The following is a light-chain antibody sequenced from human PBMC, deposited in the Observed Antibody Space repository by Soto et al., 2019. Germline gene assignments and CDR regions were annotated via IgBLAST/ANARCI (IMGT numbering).Light chain of an antibody. CDR1: HNIDNS. J-gene: IGKJ2*01. CDR2: AAS. V-gene: IGKV1-39*01. CDR3: QHNHSSPYT. Sequence: DIQMTQSPSSLSASVGDRVIITCRASHNIDNSLNWYQQKPGKAPKPLIYAASSLKSGVPSRFIGSGSGTDYTLTMSSLKPEDFETYSWQHNHSSPYTFGRGTKLEIK.